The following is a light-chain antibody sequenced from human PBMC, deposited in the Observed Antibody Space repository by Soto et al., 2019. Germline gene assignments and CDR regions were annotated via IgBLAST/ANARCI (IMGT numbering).Light chain of an antibody. J-gene: IGKJ2*02. V-gene: IGKV3-11*01. Sequence: EIVLTQSPATLSLSPGEGATLSCRASQSVSSYLAWYQQKPGQAPRPLIYDASNRATGIPARFSGSGSGTDFTLTISSLEPEDFAVYYCQQRSNWPRGTFGQGTKLEIK. CDR2: DAS. CDR3: QQRSNWPRGT. CDR1: QSVSSY.